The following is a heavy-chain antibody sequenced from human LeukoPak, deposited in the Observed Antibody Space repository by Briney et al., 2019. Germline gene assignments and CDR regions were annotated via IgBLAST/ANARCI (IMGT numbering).Heavy chain of an antibody. CDR1: GFTFSNYA. Sequence: PGGSLRLSCAASGFTFSNYAMSWVRQAPGKGLEWIGSIYYSGSTYYNPSLKSRVTISVDTSKNQFSLKLSSVTAADTAVYYCAIDESTVVPWGQGTLVTVSS. CDR2: IYYSGST. D-gene: IGHD4-23*01. CDR3: AIDESTVVP. J-gene: IGHJ4*02. V-gene: IGHV4-59*05.